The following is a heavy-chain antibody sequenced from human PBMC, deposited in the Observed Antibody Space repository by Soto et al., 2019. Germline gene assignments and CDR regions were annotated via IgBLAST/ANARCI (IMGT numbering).Heavy chain of an antibody. CDR1: GGSMSSYY. CDR3: ARGEWLATIEPYFAY. Sequence: SETLSLTCTVSGGSMSSYYWSWIRQSPGKGLEWIGYIYYSGSTNYNPSLKSRVAISLDPSKNQFSLMLRSVTAADTAVYYCARGEWLATIEPYFAYWGQGTLLTVSS. J-gene: IGHJ4*02. D-gene: IGHD5-12*01. CDR2: IYYSGST. V-gene: IGHV4-59*01.